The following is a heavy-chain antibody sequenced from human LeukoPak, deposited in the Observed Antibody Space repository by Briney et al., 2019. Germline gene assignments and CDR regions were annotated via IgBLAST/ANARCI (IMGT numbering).Heavy chain of an antibody. Sequence: PGGSLRLSCAASGFTFSSYAMSRVRQAPGKGLEWVSGISGSGGTTYYADSVKGRFTISRDNSKNTLYLQMNSLRAEDTAIYYCARELLLGYCSGGSCYGGYWGQGTLVTVSS. CDR2: ISGSGGTT. J-gene: IGHJ4*02. CDR1: GFTFSSYA. CDR3: ARELLLGYCSGGSCYGGY. V-gene: IGHV3-23*01. D-gene: IGHD2-15*01.